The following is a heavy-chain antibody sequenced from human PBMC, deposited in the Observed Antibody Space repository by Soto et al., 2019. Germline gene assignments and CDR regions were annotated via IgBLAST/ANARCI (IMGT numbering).Heavy chain of an antibody. D-gene: IGHD3-22*01. J-gene: IGHJ3*02. V-gene: IGHV1-3*01. CDR1: GYTFTSYA. CDR3: ASSDSSGYFQVPLI. CDR2: INAGNGNT. Sequence: ASVKVSCKASGYTFTSYAMHWVRQAPGQRLEWMGWINAGNGNTKYSQKFQGRVTITRDTSASTAYMELSSLRSEDAAVYYCASSDSSGYFQVPLIWGQGTMVTVSS.